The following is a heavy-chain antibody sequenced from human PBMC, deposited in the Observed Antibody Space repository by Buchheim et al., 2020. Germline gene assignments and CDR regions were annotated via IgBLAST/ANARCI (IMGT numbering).Heavy chain of an antibody. CDR1: GYTFSTYD. V-gene: IGHV1-8*01. J-gene: IGHJ5*02. CDR2: MNPNSGNT. D-gene: IGHD5/OR15-5a*01. CDR3: ARSLRETRMTPCVS. Sequence: QVQLVQSGAEVKKPGASVRVSCKASGYTFSTYDINWVRQATGQGLEWMGWMNPNSGNTGFAQKFQGRVTMTRNTSISTADMELRSLRYEDTAVYYCARSLRETRMTPCVSWGQGTL.